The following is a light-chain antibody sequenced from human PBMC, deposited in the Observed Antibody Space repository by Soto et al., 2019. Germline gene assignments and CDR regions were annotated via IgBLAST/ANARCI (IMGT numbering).Light chain of an antibody. Sequence: DIQMTQSPSSLSASVGDRVTITCRASQSISGYLNWYQQKAGKAPKLLIYSASRIQNGVPSRFSGSGSGTDFTLAISSLQPEDFATYYPQQRYNSPYTFGQGTKREIK. V-gene: IGKV1-39*01. J-gene: IGKJ2*01. CDR1: QSISGY. CDR2: SAS. CDR3: QQRYNSPYT.